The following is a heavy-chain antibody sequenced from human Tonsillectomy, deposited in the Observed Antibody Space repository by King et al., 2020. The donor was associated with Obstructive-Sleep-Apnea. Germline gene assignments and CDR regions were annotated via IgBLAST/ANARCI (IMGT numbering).Heavy chain of an antibody. V-gene: IGHV3-23*04. D-gene: IGHD3-10*01. CDR3: AKEGGGSGIYWVDS. CDR2: SNNGGTT. J-gene: IGHJ4*02. CDR1: GFTFSSYA. Sequence: VQLVESGGGMVQPGGSLRLSCLASGFTFSSYAISWVRQAPGKGVDWVSASNNGGTTFYAASVRGRFTISRDNSKYTVNLQVNSLRAEDTALYYCAKEGGGSGIYWVDSWGQGTLVTVSS.